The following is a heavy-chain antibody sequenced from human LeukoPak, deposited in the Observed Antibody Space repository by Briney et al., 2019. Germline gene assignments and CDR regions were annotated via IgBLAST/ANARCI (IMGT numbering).Heavy chain of an antibody. J-gene: IGHJ4*02. CDR1: GFTVNGKY. D-gene: IGHD2-8*01. CDR3: ARHLRVYAFDY. CDR2: IYSTGST. V-gene: IGHV3-66*02. Sequence: GGSLRLSCAASGFTVNGKYMSWVRQAPGKGLEWVSVIYSTGSTYYAGYVKGRFTVSRDTSSNTVYLQMNSLTAEDTAVYYCARHLRVYAFDYWGQGTLVTVSS.